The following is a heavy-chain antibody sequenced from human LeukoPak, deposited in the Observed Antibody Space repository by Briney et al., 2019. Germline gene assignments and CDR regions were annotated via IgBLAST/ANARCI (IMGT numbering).Heavy chain of an antibody. CDR2: ISWNSGSI. V-gene: IGHV3-9*03. Sequence: GGSLRLSCAASGFTFDDYAMHWVRQAPGKGLEWASGISWNSGSIGYADSVKGRFTISRDNAKNSLNLQMNSLRAEDMAFYYCARGTATGGRMDYWGQGTLVTVSS. J-gene: IGHJ4*02. D-gene: IGHD5-24*01. CDR1: GFTFDDYA. CDR3: ARGTATGGRMDY.